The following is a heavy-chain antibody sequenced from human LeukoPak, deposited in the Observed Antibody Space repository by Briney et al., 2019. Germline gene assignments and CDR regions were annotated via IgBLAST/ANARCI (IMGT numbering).Heavy chain of an antibody. V-gene: IGHV4-38-2*02. CDR2: IYHSGGT. CDR3: ARSDSVARGRYYYYYMDV. J-gene: IGHJ6*03. Sequence: SETLSLTCTVSGYSISSGYYWGWIRQPPGKGLEWIGSIYHSGGTYYNPSLKSRVTISVDTSKNQFSLKLSSVTAADTAVYYCARSDSVARGRYYYYYMDVWGKGTTVTISS. D-gene: IGHD5-12*01. CDR1: GYSISSGYY.